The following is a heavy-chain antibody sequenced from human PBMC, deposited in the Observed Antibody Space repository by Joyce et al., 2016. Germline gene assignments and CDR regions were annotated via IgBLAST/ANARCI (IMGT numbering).Heavy chain of an antibody. CDR3: AREVAHIEHYFDY. Sequence: QVQLQESGPGLVKPSQTLSLPCTVPCGFISSGPYYWSWIRQHPGKGLEWIGFIYYSGSTYYNPSLQSRVTISVDTSKNQFSLKLSSVTAADTAVYYCAREVAHIEHYFDYWGQGTLVTVSS. J-gene: IGHJ4*02. CDR1: CGFISSGPYY. V-gene: IGHV4-31*03. CDR2: IYYSGST.